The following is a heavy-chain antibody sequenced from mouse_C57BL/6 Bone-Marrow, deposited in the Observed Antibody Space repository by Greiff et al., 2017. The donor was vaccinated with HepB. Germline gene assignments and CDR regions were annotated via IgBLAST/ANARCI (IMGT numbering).Heavy chain of an antibody. CDR3: ARQLRLRDGDY. D-gene: IGHD3-2*02. CDR1: GFSLTSYG. Sequence: VKLVESGPGLVQPSQSLSITCTVSGFSLTSYGVHWVRQSPGKGLEWLGVIWSGRSTDYNAAFISRLSISKDNSKSQVFFKMNSLQADDTAIYYCARQLRLRDGDYWGQGTSVTVSS. CDR2: IWSGRST. V-gene: IGHV2-2*01. J-gene: IGHJ4*01.